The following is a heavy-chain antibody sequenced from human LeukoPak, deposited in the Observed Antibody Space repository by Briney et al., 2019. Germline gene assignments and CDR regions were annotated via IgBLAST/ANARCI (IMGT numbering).Heavy chain of an antibody. CDR1: GYTFTDYY. CDR3: ARVPDGYNIDY. J-gene: IGHJ4*02. D-gene: IGHD5-24*01. CDR2: INPNNSIS. Sequence: GASVKVSCKASGYTFTDYYMHWVRQAPGQGLEWMAWINPNNSISNYAQKFQGRVTMTRDTSISTAYMELSTLRSDDTAVYYCARVPDGYNIDYWGQGMLVTVSS. V-gene: IGHV1-2*02.